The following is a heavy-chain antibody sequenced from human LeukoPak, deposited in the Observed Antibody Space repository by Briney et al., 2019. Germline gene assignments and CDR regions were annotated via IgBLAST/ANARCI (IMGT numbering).Heavy chain of an antibody. Sequence: PGGSLRLSCAASGFTFSSYGMHWVRQAPGKGLEWVAFIRYDGSNKYYADSVKGRFTISRDNSKNTLYLQMNSLRAEDTAVYYCAKDGEMVKLSLIDFDYWGQGTLVTVSS. D-gene: IGHD5-18*01. J-gene: IGHJ4*02. CDR2: IRYDGSNK. V-gene: IGHV3-30*02. CDR3: AKDGEMVKLSLIDFDY. CDR1: GFTFSSYG.